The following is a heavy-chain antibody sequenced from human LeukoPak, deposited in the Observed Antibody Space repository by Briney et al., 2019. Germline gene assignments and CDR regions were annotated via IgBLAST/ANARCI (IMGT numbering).Heavy chain of an antibody. V-gene: IGHV4-39*07. CDR3: ARLGGLWFGAPYYMDV. J-gene: IGHJ6*03. CDR2: VFYNGDT. Sequence: SSETLSLTCAVSGGSIIISGYYWAWIRQPPGKGLEWIGSVFYNGDTYYNPSLRSRVTISVDTSKNQFSLTLNSVTAADTAVYYCARLGGLWFGAPYYMDVWGKGTTVTISS. CDR1: GGSIIISGYY. D-gene: IGHD3-10*01.